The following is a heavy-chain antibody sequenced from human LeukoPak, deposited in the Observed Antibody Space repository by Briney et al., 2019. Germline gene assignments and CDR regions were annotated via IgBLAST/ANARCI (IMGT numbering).Heavy chain of an antibody. CDR2: FDPEDGET. V-gene: IGHV1-24*01. J-gene: IGHJ4*02. CDR3: AKPKSSYFDGSGYYYDY. D-gene: IGHD3-22*01. Sequence: ASVKVSCKASGYTFTDSYMHWVRQAPGKGLEWMGGFDPEDGETIYAQKFQGRVTMTEDTSTDTAYMELSSLRSEDTAVYYCAKPKSSYFDGSGYYYDYWGQGTLVTVSS. CDR1: GYTFTDSY.